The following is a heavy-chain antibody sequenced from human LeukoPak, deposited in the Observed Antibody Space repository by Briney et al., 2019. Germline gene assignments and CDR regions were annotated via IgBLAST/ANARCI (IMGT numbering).Heavy chain of an antibody. CDR1: GFTFSSYA. V-gene: IGHV3-23*01. CDR3: AKGGYSSSWYVQVSPYYFDY. Sequence: GGSLRLSCAASGFTFSSYAMSWVRQAPGKGLEWVSAISGSGGSTYYANSVKGRFTISRDNSKNTLYLQMNSLRAEDTAVYYCAKGGYSSSWYVQVSPYYFDYWGQGTLVTVSS. D-gene: IGHD6-13*01. CDR2: ISGSGGST. J-gene: IGHJ4*02.